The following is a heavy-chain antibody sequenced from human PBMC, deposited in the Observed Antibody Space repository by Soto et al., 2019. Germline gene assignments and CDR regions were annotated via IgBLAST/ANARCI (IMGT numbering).Heavy chain of an antibody. J-gene: IGHJ6*02. CDR3: ARDSGDCSGGSCYHYGMDV. CDR1: GGTFSSYA. Sequence: QVQLVQSGAEVKKPGSSVKVSCKASGGTFSSYAISWVRQAPGQGLEWMGGIIPIFGTANYAQKFQGRVTITADESTSTAYMELSSLRSEDTAGYYCARDSGDCSGGSCYHYGMDVWGQGTTVTVSS. D-gene: IGHD2-15*01. V-gene: IGHV1-69*12. CDR2: IIPIFGTA.